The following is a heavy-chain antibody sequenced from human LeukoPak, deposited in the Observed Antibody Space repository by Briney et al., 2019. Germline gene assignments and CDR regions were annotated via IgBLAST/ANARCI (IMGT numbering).Heavy chain of an antibody. D-gene: IGHD2/OR15-2a*01. Sequence: GGSLRLSCGASGFTFSSYGMNWVRQAPGKGLEWVAFIRYDGSDKFYADSVKGRFTISRDNSKNTLYLQMNSLRVEDTAVYYCRDPFDYWGQGTLVTVSS. CDR1: GFTFSSYG. J-gene: IGHJ4*02. CDR3: RDPFDY. V-gene: IGHV3-30*02. CDR2: IRYDGSDK.